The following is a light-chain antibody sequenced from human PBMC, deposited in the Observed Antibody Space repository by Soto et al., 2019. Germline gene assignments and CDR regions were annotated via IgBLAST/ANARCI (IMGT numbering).Light chain of an antibody. CDR1: QSVSSY. V-gene: IGKV3-11*01. J-gene: IGKJ5*01. CDR3: QQRSTPLT. Sequence: EIVLTQSPATLSLSPGERATLSCRASQSVSSYLAWYQQKPGQAPRLLIYDASNRATGIPARFSGSGSGTDFTITISSLEPEDFAVYYCQQRSTPLTFGQGTRLEIK. CDR2: DAS.